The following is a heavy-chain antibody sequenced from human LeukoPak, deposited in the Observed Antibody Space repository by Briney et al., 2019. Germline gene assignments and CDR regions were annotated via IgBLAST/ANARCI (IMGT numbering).Heavy chain of an antibody. D-gene: IGHD6-19*01. Sequence: ASVKVSCKVSGYTSPFYGITWVRQAPGQRPEWMGWINSGNSNTKYDQKFQGRVTITRDTSANTAYMELSSLRSEDTAVYYCAREQWLGSFYYYYYGLDVWGQGTTVTVSS. CDR1: GYTSPFYG. CDR2: INSGNSNT. V-gene: IGHV1-3*04. CDR3: AREQWLGSFYYYYYGLDV. J-gene: IGHJ6*02.